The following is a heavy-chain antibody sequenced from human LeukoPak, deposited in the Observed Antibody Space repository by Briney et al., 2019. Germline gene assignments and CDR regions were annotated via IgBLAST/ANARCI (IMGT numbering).Heavy chain of an antibody. CDR2: IRSKANSYAT. J-gene: IGHJ5*02. Sequence: GGSLKLSCAASGFTFSGSGMHWVRQASGKGLEWVGRIRSKANSYATAYAASVKGRFTISRDDSKNTAYLQMNSLKTEDTAVYYCTSKTYSSGWYGAWGQGTLVTVSS. V-gene: IGHV3-73*01. CDR3: TSKTYSSGWYGA. CDR1: GFTFSGSG. D-gene: IGHD6-19*01.